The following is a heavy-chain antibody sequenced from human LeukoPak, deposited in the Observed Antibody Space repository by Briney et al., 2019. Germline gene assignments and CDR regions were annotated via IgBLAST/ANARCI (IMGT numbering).Heavy chain of an antibody. CDR2: IWFDGSNK. D-gene: IGHD2-21*02. J-gene: IGHJ4*02. CDR1: GFTFSAYG. Sequence: PGGSLRLSCAASGFTFSAYGMHWVRRAPGKGLEWVAFIWFDGSNKYYADSVKGRFTISRDNSKNTLYLQMNSLRLEETAVFYCAKECGGGCSGDYWGQGTLVTVSS. CDR3: AKECGGGCSGDY. V-gene: IGHV3-30*02.